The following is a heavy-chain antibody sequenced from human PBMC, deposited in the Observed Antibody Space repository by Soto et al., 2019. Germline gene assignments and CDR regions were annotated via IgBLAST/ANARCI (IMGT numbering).Heavy chain of an antibody. D-gene: IGHD3-9*01. Sequence: GASVKVSCKAPGYTFTSYYMHWVRQAPGQGLEWMGIINPSGGSTSYAQKFQGRVTMTRDTSTSTVYMELNSLRAEDTAIYFCAKDPSTGSADFWGQGTLVTVSS. CDR3: AKDPSTGSADF. J-gene: IGHJ4*02. CDR1: GYTFTSYY. CDR2: INPSGGST. V-gene: IGHV1-46*01.